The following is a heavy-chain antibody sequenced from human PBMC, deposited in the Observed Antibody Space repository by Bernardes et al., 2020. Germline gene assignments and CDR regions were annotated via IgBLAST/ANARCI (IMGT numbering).Heavy chain of an antibody. D-gene: IGHD2-2*01. CDR3: ARSPGASTRKHIVVVPAAGGWFDP. CDR2: INHSGST. J-gene: IGHJ5*02. CDR1: GGSFSGYY. V-gene: IGHV4-34*01. Sequence: SETLSLICAVYGGSFSGYYWSWIRQPPGKGLEWIGEINHSGSTNYNPSLKSRVTISVDTSKNQFSLKLSSVTAADTAVYYCARSPGASTRKHIVVVPAAGGWFDPWGQGTLVTVSS.